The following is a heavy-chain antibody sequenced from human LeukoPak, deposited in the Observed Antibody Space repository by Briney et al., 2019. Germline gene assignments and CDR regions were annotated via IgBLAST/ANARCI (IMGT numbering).Heavy chain of an antibody. V-gene: IGHV3-11*01. J-gene: IGHJ4*02. CDR3: AKFYGGSFFDY. D-gene: IGHD4-23*01. Sequence: GGSLRLSCAASGFIFSDYYMSWIRQAPGKGLEWVSYISSSGSTMYYTDSVKGRFTISRDNAKDSLYLQMNSLRAEDTAVYYCAKFYGGSFFDYWGQGTLVTVSS. CDR2: ISSSGSTM. CDR1: GFIFSDYY.